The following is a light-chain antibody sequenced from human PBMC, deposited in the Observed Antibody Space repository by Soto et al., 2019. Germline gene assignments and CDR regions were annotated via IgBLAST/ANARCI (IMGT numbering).Light chain of an antibody. CDR2: KAS. CDR3: QQYNSYSWT. CDR1: QRTSGW. Sequence: DIQMTQSPSTLSAFVGDRVTITCRASQRTSGWLAWYQQKTGKAPKLLIYKASSLESGVPSRFSGSGSGTEFTLTISSLQPDDFATYYCQQYNSYSWTFGQGTQVDI. J-gene: IGKJ1*01. V-gene: IGKV1-5*03.